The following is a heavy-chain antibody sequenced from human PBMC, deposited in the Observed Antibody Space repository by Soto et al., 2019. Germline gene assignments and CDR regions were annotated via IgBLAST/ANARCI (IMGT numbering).Heavy chain of an antibody. CDR3: TAGKLYPSLDFDS. CDR1: GFTFGDYA. CDR2: IRSKAYGGTT. Sequence: PGGSLRLSCTASGFTFGDYAMSWVRQAPGKGLEWVGFIRSKAYGGTTEYAASVKGRFTISRDDSKSIAYLQMNSLKTEDTAVYYCTAGKLYPSLDFDSWGQGTRVTVSS. J-gene: IGHJ4*02. D-gene: IGHD2-8*01. V-gene: IGHV3-49*04.